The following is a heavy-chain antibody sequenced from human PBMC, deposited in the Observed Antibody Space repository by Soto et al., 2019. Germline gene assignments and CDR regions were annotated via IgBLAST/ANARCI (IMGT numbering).Heavy chain of an antibody. V-gene: IGHV3-53*01. CDR3: ARGKYYYDSSGYYPRAFDI. J-gene: IGHJ3*02. CDR1: GFTASSNY. Sequence: GGSLRLSCAASGFTASSNYMSWVRQAPGKGLEWVSVIYSGGSTYYADSVKGRFTISRDNSKNTLYLQMNSLRAEDTAVYYCARGKYYYDSSGYYPRAFDIWGQGTMVTVSS. CDR2: IYSGGST. D-gene: IGHD3-22*01.